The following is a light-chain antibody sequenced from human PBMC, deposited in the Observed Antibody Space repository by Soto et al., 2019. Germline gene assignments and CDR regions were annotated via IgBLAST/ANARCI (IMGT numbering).Light chain of an antibody. Sequence: EIAMTQSPATLSVSPGERATLSCRASQSVSSKLAWYQQKPGQAPRLLIYDASTRATGIPARFSGSGCGPEFTFIMSSLHAEDFAVYYCQEFNKWTRTFGRRTKVDI. J-gene: IGKJ1*01. CDR2: DAS. V-gene: IGKV3-15*01. CDR1: QSVSSK. CDR3: QEFNKWTRT.